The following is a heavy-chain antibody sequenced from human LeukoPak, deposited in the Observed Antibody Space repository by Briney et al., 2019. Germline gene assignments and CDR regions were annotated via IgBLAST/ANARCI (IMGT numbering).Heavy chain of an antibody. Sequence: PGGSLRLSCAASGFPFSSYEMNWVRQAPGKGLDWVSYISSNGSTIYYADSVKGRFTISRDNAKNSLYLQMNSLRAEDTAVYYCARDRLLLWFGELSNYYYYGMDVWGKGTTVTVSS. J-gene: IGHJ6*04. V-gene: IGHV3-48*03. CDR1: GFPFSSYE. CDR2: ISSNGSTI. CDR3: ARDRLLLWFGELSNYYYYGMDV. D-gene: IGHD3-10*01.